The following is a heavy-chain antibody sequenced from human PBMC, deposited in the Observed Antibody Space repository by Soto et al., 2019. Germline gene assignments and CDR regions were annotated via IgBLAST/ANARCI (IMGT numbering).Heavy chain of an antibody. CDR2: IYYSGST. V-gene: IGHV4-59*01. Sequence: TSETLSLTCTVSGGSIRSYYWGWIRQPPGKGLEWIGYIYYSGSTNYNPSLKSRVTISVDTSKNQFSLKLSSVTAADTAVYYCARRYGRNFDYWGQGTLVTVSS. D-gene: IGHD1-20*01. CDR1: GGSIRSYY. J-gene: IGHJ4*02. CDR3: ARRYGRNFDY.